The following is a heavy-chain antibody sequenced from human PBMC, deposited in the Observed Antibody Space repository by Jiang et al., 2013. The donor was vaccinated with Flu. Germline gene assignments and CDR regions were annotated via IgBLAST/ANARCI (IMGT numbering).Heavy chain of an antibody. CDR3: AKDRYYDILTGPDY. V-gene: IGHV3-30*18. CDR2: ISYDGSNK. D-gene: IGHD3-9*01. Sequence: GGGVVQPGRSLRLSCAASGFTFSSYGMHWVRQAPGKGLEWVAVISYDGSNKYYADSVKGRFTISRDNSKNTLYLQMNSLRAEDTAVYYCAKDRYYDILTGPDYWGQGTLVTVSS. CDR1: GFTFSSYG. J-gene: IGHJ4*02.